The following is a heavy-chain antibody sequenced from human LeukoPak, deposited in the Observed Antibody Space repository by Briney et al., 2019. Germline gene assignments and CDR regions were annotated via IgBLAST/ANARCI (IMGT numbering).Heavy chain of an antibody. CDR2: ISYDGSNK. CDR3: AKEGGTYYDSPDSMDV. Sequence: GRSLRLSCAASGFTFSSYGMHWVRQAPGKGLEWVAVISYDGSNKYYADSVKGRFTISRDNSKNTLYLQMNSLRVEDTAVYYCAKEGGTYYDSPDSMDVWGQGTTVTVSS. CDR1: GFTFSSYG. D-gene: IGHD3-22*01. J-gene: IGHJ6*02. V-gene: IGHV3-30*18.